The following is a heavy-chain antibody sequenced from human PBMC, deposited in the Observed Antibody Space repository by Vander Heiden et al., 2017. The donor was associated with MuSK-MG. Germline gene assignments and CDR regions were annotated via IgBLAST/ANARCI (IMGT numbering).Heavy chain of an antibody. CDR3: ARDWFPARYWRRGGFDP. CDR1: GYTFTGYY. J-gene: IGHJ5*02. CDR2: INPYWGCT. D-gene: IGHD3-10*01. V-gene: IGHV1-2*01. Sequence: QVQLVQSGAEVKKPGASVKVSCKASGYTFTGYYMHWVRQAPGQGLEWMGRINPYWGCTNQETSIRTAYMGVGKLGSEEPDVVYCARDWFPARYWRRGGFDPWGQGTLVTVSS.